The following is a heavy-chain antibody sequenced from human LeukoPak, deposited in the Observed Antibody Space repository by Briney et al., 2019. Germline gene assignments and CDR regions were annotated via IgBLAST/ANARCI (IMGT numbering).Heavy chain of an antibody. J-gene: IGHJ6*02. D-gene: IGHD6-13*01. CDR2: ISGSGGST. V-gene: IGHV3-23*01. CDR1: GFTFSSYA. CDR3: AKEVAAAGRSSYYYGMDV. Sequence: GGSLRLSCAASGFTFSSYAMSWVRQAPGEGLEWVSAISGSGGSTYYADSVKGRFTISRDNSKNTLYLQMNSLRAEDTAVYYCAKEVAAAGRSSYYYGMDVWGQGTTVTVSS.